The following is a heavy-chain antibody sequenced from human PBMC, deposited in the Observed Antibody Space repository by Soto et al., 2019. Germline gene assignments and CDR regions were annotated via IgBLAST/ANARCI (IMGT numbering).Heavy chain of an antibody. J-gene: IGHJ4*02. CDR2: IYYSGST. D-gene: IGHD6-13*01. Sequence: PLEILSLTWTVAGGSLSSYCGSWIRQPPGKGLEWIGYIYYSGSTNYNPSLKSRVTISVDTSKNQFSLKLSSVTAADTAVYYCARQIAAAGTIEFDYWGQGTLVTVSS. V-gene: IGHV4-59*01. CDR1: GGSLSSYC. CDR3: ARQIAAAGTIEFDY.